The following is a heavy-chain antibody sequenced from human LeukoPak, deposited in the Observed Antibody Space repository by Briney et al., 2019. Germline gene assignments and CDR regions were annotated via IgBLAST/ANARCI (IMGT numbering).Heavy chain of an antibody. CDR2: ISYDGSTK. CDR1: GFTFSNFA. V-gene: IGHV3-30*04. D-gene: IGHD5-24*01. Sequence: PGRSLRLSCAASGFTFSNFAVHWVRQAPGKGLEWVAFISYDGSTKYYADSVKGRFTISRDNSKNTLYLQMNSLRTEDTAVYYCARRSRDGWNFDYWGQGTLDTVSS. CDR3: ARRSRDGWNFDY. J-gene: IGHJ4*02.